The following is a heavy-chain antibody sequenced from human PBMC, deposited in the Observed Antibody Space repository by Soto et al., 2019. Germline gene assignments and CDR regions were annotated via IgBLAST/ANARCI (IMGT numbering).Heavy chain of an antibody. CDR3: ARASDSGYDFTVDY. V-gene: IGHV4-30-4*01. J-gene: IGHJ4*02. CDR1: GGSISSGDYY. CDR2: IYYSGST. D-gene: IGHD5-12*01. Sequence: SETLSLTCTVSGGSISSGDYYWSWIRQPPGKGLEWIGYIYYSGSTYYNPSLKSRVTISVDTSKNQFSLKLSSVTAADTAVYYCARASDSGYDFTVDYWGQGTLVTVSS.